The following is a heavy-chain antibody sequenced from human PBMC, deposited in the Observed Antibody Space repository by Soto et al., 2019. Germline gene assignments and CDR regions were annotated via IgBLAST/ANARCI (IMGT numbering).Heavy chain of an antibody. V-gene: IGHV3-23*01. J-gene: IGHJ4*01. Sequence: GGSLRLSCAASGFTFSRYAMSWVRQAPGKGLEWVSAISGSGGSTYYAASVKGLFTIARHNSKNTLDLQMNSLRAEDTAVYYCAKDGKDYSNSWYYYLGQGTLVTVSS. D-gene: IGHD6-13*01. CDR3: AKDGKDYSNSWYYY. CDR2: ISGSGGST. CDR1: GFTFSRYA.